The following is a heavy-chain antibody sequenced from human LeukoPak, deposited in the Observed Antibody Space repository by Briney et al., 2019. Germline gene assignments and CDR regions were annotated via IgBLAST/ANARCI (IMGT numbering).Heavy chain of an antibody. D-gene: IGHD3-10*01. V-gene: IGHV4-39*01. CDR2: IYYSGST. CDR3: ARHQQAITMVRGVRGGWFDT. Sequence: SETLSLTCTVSGGSISSSSYYWGWIRQPPGKGLEWIGSIYYSGSTYYNPSLKSRVTISVDTSKNQFSLKLSSVTAADTAVYYCARHQQAITMVRGVRGGWFDTWGQGTLVTVSS. CDR1: GGSISSSSYY. J-gene: IGHJ5*02.